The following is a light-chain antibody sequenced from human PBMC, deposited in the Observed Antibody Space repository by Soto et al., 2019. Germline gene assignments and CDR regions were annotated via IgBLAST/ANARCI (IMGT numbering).Light chain of an antibody. J-gene: IGKJ2*01. V-gene: IGKV1-9*01. CDR3: QQLNSYPLH. CDR1: QGISSY. CDR2: AAS. Sequence: DTQLTQSPSFLSASVGDRVTITCRASQGISSYLAWYQQKPGKAPKLLIYAASTLQSGVPSRFSGSGSGTEFTLTISSLQPEDFATYYCQQLNSYPLHFGQGTKLEIK.